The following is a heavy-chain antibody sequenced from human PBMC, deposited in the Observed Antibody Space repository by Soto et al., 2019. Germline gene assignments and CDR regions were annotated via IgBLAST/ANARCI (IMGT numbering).Heavy chain of an antibody. CDR2: INGGGGST. D-gene: IGHD2-15*01. CDR3: AKDKVCSGGSCYYEY. Sequence: GGSLRLSCAASGFTFSSYTMTWVIQAQRKGLEWVSAINGGGGSTYYADSVKGRFTISRDNSKDTLYLQMNSLRAEDTAVYYCAKDKVCSGGSCYYEYWGQGTLGTVSS. J-gene: IGHJ4*02. V-gene: IGHV3-23*01. CDR1: GFTFSSYT.